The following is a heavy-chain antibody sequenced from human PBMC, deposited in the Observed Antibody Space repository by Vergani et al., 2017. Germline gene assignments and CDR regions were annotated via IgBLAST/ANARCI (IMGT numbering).Heavy chain of an antibody. D-gene: IGHD2/OR15-2a*01. J-gene: IGHJ6*03. CDR3: AKELGGWNSISCSYHMDV. CDR1: GFRFSSYG. CDR2: IWYDGSNK. V-gene: IGHV3-33*06. Sequence: QVQLVEWGGGVVQPGRSLRLSCAASGFRFSSYGMNWVRQAPGKGLEWVAVIWYDGSNKYYADSVKGRFTISRDNSQNTVNLQMNSLRVDDTAVYYCAKELGGWNSISCSYHMDVWGKGTTVTV.